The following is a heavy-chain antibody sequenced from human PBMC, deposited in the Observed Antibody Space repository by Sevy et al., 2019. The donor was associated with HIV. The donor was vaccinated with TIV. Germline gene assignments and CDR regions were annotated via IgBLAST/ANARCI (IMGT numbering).Heavy chain of an antibody. D-gene: IGHD3-22*01. CDR1: GFNLSPYW. J-gene: IGHJ4*02. V-gene: IGHV3-7*01. Sequence: GGSLRLSCVASGFNLSPYWMTWVRQAPGKGLEWVANIKQDGNEKYYVDSVKGRFTVSRDNAKNALYLQMYSLRIEDMAVYFYASNAYHYYSSTYYPGNWGQGTRVTVSS. CDR3: ASNAYHYYSSTYYPGN. CDR2: IKQDGNEK.